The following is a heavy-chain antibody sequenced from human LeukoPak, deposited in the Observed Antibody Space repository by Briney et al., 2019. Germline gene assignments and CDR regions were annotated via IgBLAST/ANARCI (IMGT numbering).Heavy chain of an antibody. CDR3: ARKAIAAAGYYFDY. V-gene: IGHV3-66*02. D-gene: IGHD6-13*01. CDR2: IHSGGST. Sequence: GGSLRLSCAASGFTVSSNYMSWVRQAPGKGLEWVTVIHSGGSTYYADFVKGRFTISRDNSKNTLYLQMNSLRAEDTAVYYCARKAIAAAGYYFDYWGQGTLVTVSS. J-gene: IGHJ4*02. CDR1: GFTVSSNY.